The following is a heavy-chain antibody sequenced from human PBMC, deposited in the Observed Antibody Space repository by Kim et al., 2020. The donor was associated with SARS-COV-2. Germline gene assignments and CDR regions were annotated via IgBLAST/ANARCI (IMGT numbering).Heavy chain of an antibody. V-gene: IGHV3-30*03. CDR2: ISYDGSNK. CDR3: AGTTRLYYDSSGIDY. J-gene: IGHJ4*02. CDR1: GFTFSSYG. D-gene: IGHD3-22*01. Sequence: GGSLRLSCAASGFTFSSYGMHWVRQAPGKGLEWVAVISYDGSNKYYADSVKGRFTISRDNSKNTLYLQMNSLRAEDTAVYYCAGTTRLYYDSSGIDYWGQGTLVTVSS.